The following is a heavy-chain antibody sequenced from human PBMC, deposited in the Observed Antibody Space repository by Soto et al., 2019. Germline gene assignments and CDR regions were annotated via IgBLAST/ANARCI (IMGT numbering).Heavy chain of an antibody. CDR1: GYTLTELS. Sequence: VASVKVSCKVSGYTLTELSMHWVRQAPGKGLEWMGGFDPEDGETIYAQKFQGRVTMTEDTSTDTAYMELSSLRSEDTAVYYCATIAGYCSRTSCYMAYWGQGTLVTVS. V-gene: IGHV1-24*01. CDR2: FDPEDGET. D-gene: IGHD2-2*02. CDR3: ATIAGYCSRTSCYMAY. J-gene: IGHJ4*02.